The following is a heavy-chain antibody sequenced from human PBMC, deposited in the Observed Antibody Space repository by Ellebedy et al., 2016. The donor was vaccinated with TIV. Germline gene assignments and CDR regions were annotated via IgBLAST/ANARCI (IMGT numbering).Heavy chain of an antibody. J-gene: IGHJ3*02. CDR1: GDSISSSNW. CDR2: IYHSGST. V-gene: IGHV4-4*02. CDR3: ARRQAYDDFEYTFDI. Sequence: MPSETLSLTFTVSGDSISSSNWSTWVRQPPGKGLEWIGEIYHSGSTNYNPSFKRRVSMSVDKSKNQFSLKLSSVIAADTAVYYCARRQAYDDFEYTFDIWGQGTMVTVSS. D-gene: IGHD4-17*01.